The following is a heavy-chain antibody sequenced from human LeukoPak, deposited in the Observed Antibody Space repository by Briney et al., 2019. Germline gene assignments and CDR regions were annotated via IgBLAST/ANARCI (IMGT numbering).Heavy chain of an antibody. V-gene: IGHV3-30*18. CDR2: ISYDGSNK. CDR1: GFTFSSYG. D-gene: IGHD2-15*01. J-gene: IGHJ5*02. Sequence: PGGSLRLSCAASGFTFSSYGMHWVRQAPGKGLEWVAVISYDGSNKYYADSVKGRFTISRDNSKNTLYLQMNSLRAEDTAVYYCAKTGGYCSGGSCSPLNWFDPWGQGTLVTVSS. CDR3: AKTGGYCSGGSCSPLNWFDP.